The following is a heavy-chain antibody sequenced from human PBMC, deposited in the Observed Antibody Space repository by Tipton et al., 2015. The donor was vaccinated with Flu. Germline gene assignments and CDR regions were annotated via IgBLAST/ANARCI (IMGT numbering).Heavy chain of an antibody. CDR3: AKDCITGTTGWFDP. J-gene: IGHJ5*02. Sequence: GSLRLSCGASGFIFSSCAMSWVRQAPGKGLEWVSTIKGSSFNTYYADSVKGRFTISRDNSRNTLSLQMNSLRAEDTAVYYCAKDCITGTTGWFDPWGQGILVTVSS. D-gene: IGHD1-7*01. V-gene: IGHV3-23*01. CDR1: GFIFSSCA. CDR2: IKGSSFNT.